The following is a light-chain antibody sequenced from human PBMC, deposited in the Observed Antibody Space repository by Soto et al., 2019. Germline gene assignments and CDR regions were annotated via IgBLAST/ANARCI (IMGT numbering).Light chain of an antibody. CDR2: DAS. CDR3: HQYNNWLALT. V-gene: IGKV3-15*01. Sequence: EIVLTASPGSLSVSPGERATLSCRGSQTLSSNLAWYQQKPGQAPRLLIYDASTRATGIPVRFRGSGSGTEFTLTISSLQSEDSAVYYCHQYNNWLALTFGGGTKVDIK. CDR1: QTLSSN. J-gene: IGKJ4*01.